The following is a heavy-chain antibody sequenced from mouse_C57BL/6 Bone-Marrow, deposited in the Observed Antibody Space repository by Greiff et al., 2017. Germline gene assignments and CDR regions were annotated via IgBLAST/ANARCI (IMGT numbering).Heavy chain of an antibody. Sequence: EVKVEESGGGLVQPGGSLSPSCAASGFTFTDYYMSWVRQPPGKALEWLGFIRNKANGYTTEYSASVKGRFTISRDNSQSILYLQMNALRAEDSATYYCASLGSSYDYAMDYWGQGTSVTVSS. CDR3: ASLGSSYDYAMDY. V-gene: IGHV7-3*01. CDR1: GFTFTDYY. CDR2: IRNKANGYTT. D-gene: IGHD1-1*01. J-gene: IGHJ4*01.